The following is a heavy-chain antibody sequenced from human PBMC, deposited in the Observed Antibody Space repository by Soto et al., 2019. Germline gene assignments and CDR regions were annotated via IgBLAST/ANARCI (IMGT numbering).Heavy chain of an antibody. CDR2: IYYTGIT. D-gene: IGHD3-9*01. CDR1: GGSISVGGYH. J-gene: IGHJ3*02. V-gene: IGHV4-31*03. Sequence: SETLSLTCTVSGGSISVGGYHWSWIRQHPGKGLEWIGYIYYTGITYYNPSLKSRVTISLDASKNQFALKLNSVTAADTAVYYCARTYYDNLTGYYPDGFDIWGQGTMVTVSS. CDR3: ARTYYDNLTGYYPDGFDI.